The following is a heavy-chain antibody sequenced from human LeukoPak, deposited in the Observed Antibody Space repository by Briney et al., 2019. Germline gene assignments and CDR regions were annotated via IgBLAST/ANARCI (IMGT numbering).Heavy chain of an antibody. V-gene: IGHV3-53*01. J-gene: IGHJ4*02. D-gene: IGHD3-22*01. CDR3: AKGAYNYDSSGYSGQLDFFDY. CDR2: IYSGGST. Sequence: PGGSLRLSCAASGFTVSSNYMSWVRQAPGKGLEWVSVIYSGGSTYYADSVKGRFTISRDNSKNTLYLQMNSLRAEDTAVYYCAKGAYNYDSSGYSGQLDFFDYWGQGTLVTVSS. CDR1: GFTVSSNY.